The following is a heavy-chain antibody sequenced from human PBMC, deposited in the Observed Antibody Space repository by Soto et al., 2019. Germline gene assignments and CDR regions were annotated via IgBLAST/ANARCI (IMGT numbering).Heavy chain of an antibody. J-gene: IGHJ2*01. D-gene: IGHD5-18*01. CDR2: IKPDGSEK. CDR1: GFSFTSYW. Sequence: EVQLVESGGGLVQPGGSLRLSCAASGFSFTSYWMSWVRQAPGKGLEWVANIKPDGSEKFYVDSLKGRFTISRDNAKNSLYLQMSSLRAEDTAVYYCARVMTAARYFDLWGRGTLVTVSS. V-gene: IGHV3-7*01. CDR3: ARVMTAARYFDL.